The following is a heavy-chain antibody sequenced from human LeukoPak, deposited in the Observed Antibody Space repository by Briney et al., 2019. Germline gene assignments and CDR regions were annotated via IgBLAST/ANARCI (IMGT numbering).Heavy chain of an antibody. D-gene: IGHD2-2*01. V-gene: IGHV4-61*02. CDR1: GGSISSGSYY. CDR3: ARGGKDIVVVPAAMRGSYYFDY. Sequence: SETLSLTCTVSGGSISSGSYYWSWIRQPAGKGLEWIGRIYTSGSTNYNPSLKSRVTISVDTSKNQFSLKLSSVTAADTAVYYCARGGKDIVVVPAAMRGSYYFDYWGQGTLVTVSS. J-gene: IGHJ4*02. CDR2: IYTSGST.